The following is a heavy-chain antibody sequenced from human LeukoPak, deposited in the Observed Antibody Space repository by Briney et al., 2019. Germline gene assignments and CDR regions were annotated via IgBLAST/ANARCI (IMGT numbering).Heavy chain of an antibody. D-gene: IGHD3-10*01. V-gene: IGHV4-31*03. Sequence: SETLSLTCTVSGGSISSGDYYWNWIRQHPEKSLEWIGYIFYSGSAYYNPSLKSRVTISVDTSKNQFSLKLSSVTAADTAVYYCARGSTLIRGFDYWGQGTLVSVSS. CDR1: GGSISSGDYY. CDR3: ARGSTLIRGFDY. J-gene: IGHJ4*02. CDR2: IFYSGSA.